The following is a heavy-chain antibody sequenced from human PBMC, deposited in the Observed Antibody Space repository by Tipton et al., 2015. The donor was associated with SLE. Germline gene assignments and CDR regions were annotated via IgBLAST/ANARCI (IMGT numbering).Heavy chain of an antibody. D-gene: IGHD2-15*01. CDR2: IYYSGST. J-gene: IGHJ4*02. V-gene: IGHV4-59*11. CDR3: ASVVDY. Sequence: TLSLTCTVPGVSISSHYWSWIRQPPAKGLEWIGYIYYSGSTNYNPSLKSRVTISVDTSKNQFSLKLSSVTAADTAVYYCASVVDYWGQGTLVTDSS. CDR1: GVSISSHY.